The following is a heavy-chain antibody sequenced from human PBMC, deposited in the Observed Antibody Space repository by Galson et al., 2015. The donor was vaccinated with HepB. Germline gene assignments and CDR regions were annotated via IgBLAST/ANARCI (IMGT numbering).Heavy chain of an antibody. Sequence: LRLSCAASGFTFSSYAMTWVRQAPGKGLEWVSAIGASGGATYYADSVKGRFTISRDNSENTLFLQMNSLRAEDTAVYYCAKDGPVVGTVYGDWGQGTLVTVSS. CDR1: GFTFSSYA. CDR2: IGASGGAT. V-gene: IGHV3-23*01. CDR3: AKDGPVVGTVYGD. D-gene: IGHD6-19*01. J-gene: IGHJ4*02.